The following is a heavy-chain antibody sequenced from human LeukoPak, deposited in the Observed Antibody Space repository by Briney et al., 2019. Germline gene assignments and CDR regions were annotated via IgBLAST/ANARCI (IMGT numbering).Heavy chain of an antibody. CDR3: AKGQSGDGEDGMDV. D-gene: IGHD4-17*01. Sequence: GGSLRLSCAASGFTFSSYSMNWVRQAPGKGLEWVSSISSSSSYIYYADSVKGRFTISRDNAKNSLYLQMNSLRAEDTAVYYCAKGQSGDGEDGMDVWGQGTTVTVSS. V-gene: IGHV3-21*01. CDR1: GFTFSSYS. J-gene: IGHJ6*02. CDR2: ISSSSSYI.